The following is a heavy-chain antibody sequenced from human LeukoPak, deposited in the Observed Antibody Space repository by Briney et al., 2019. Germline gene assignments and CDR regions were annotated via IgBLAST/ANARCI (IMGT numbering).Heavy chain of an antibody. D-gene: IGHD6-13*01. J-gene: IGHJ6*03. CDR3: ARDTVGQQLTKGYYYYMDV. Sequence: GVSVNVSCMDSGGTFSKYSFFWLGQAPPDALEWMGGIIPIFGTANHAQKFQGRVTITTDESTSTAYMELSSLRSEDTAVYYCARDTVGQQLTKGYYYYMDVWGKGTTVTVSS. CDR1: GGTFSKYS. CDR2: IIPIFGTA. V-gene: IGHV1-69*05.